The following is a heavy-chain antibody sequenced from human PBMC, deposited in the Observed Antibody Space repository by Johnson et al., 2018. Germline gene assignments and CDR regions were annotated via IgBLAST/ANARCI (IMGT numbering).Heavy chain of an antibody. CDR3: TTNFLTYYDFWSGPGDV. V-gene: IGHV3-15*01. Sequence: AAPVKGRFTISRDDSKNTLYLQMNSLKTEDTAVYYCTTNFLTYYDFWSGPGDVWGQGTTVTVSS. J-gene: IGHJ6*02. D-gene: IGHD3-3*01.